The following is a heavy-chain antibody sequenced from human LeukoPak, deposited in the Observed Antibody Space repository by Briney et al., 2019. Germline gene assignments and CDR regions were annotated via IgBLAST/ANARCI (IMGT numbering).Heavy chain of an antibody. J-gene: IGHJ6*02. CDR2: IWYDGSIK. CDR1: GFSFSSYG. Sequence: GGSLRLSCAASGFSFSSYGMHWVRQAPGKGLEWVAVIWYDGSIKYYADSVKGRFTISRDNSKDTVFLQMNSLRAEDTAVYYCAKVRTYFYHGLDVWGQGTTVTVSS. V-gene: IGHV3-33*06. CDR3: AKVRTYFYHGLDV. D-gene: IGHD1-14*01.